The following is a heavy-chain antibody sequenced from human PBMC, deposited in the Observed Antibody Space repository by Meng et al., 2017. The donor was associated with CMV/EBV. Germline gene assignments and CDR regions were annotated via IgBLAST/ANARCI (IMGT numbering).Heavy chain of an antibody. CDR1: GFTFSSYW. Sequence: GESLKISCAASGFTFSSYWMSWVRQAPGKGLEWVANIKQDGSEKYYVDSLKGRFTISRDNAKNSLYLQMNSLRAEDTAVYYCARDIRRQWLVRGDYFDYWGQGTLVTVSS. J-gene: IGHJ4*02. D-gene: IGHD6-19*01. CDR3: ARDIRRQWLVRGDYFDY. CDR2: IKQDGSEK. V-gene: IGHV3-7*01.